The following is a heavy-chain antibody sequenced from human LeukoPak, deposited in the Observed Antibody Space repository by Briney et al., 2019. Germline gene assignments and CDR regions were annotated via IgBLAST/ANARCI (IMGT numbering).Heavy chain of an antibody. CDR3: ARHNGSPSGLDV. Sequence: GGSLRLSCAASGFTFSGSAIHWVRQASGKGLEWVGHIKSKANSYATAYAASVKGRFTISRDDSKNTAYLQMNSLKTEDTAGYYCARHNGSPSGLDVWGQGTTVTVSS. D-gene: IGHD6-19*01. CDR2: IKSKANSYAT. CDR1: GFTFSGSA. J-gene: IGHJ6*02. V-gene: IGHV3-73*01.